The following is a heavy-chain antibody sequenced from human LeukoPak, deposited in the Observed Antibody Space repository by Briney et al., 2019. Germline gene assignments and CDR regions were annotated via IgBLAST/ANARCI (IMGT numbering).Heavy chain of an antibody. CDR1: GFTFSSYS. CDR3: ARSLEDYYYYGMDV. D-gene: IGHD3-3*01. V-gene: IGHV3-21*01. Sequence: PGGSLRLSCAASGFTFSSYSMNWVRQAPGKGLEWVSSISSSSSYIYYADSVKGRFTISRDNAKNSLYLQMNSLRAEDTAVYYCARSLEDYYYYGMDVWGKGTTVTVSS. CDR2: ISSSSSYI. J-gene: IGHJ6*04.